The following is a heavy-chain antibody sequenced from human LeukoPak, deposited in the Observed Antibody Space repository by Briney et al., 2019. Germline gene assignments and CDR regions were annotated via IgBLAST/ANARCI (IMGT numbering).Heavy chain of an antibody. V-gene: IGHV4-59*01. J-gene: IGHJ4*02. CDR1: GGSISSYY. CDR2: IYYSGGT. Sequence: SETLSLTCTVSGGSISSYYWSWIRQPPGKGLEWIGYIYYSGGTNYNPSLKSRVTISVDTSKNQFSLKLSSVTAAGTAVYYCAREVSTAWDYWGQGTLVTVSS. D-gene: IGHD5/OR15-5a*01. CDR3: AREVSTAWDY.